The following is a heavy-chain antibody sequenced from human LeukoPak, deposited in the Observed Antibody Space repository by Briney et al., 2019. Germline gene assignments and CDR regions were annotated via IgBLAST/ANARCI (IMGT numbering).Heavy chain of an antibody. CDR1: GGSISSYC. CDR2: IYYSGST. D-gene: IGHD2-15*01. Sequence: SETLSLTCTVSGGSISSYCWSWIRQPPGKGLEWIGYIYYSGSTNYNPSLKSRVTISVDTSKNQFSLKLSSVTAADTAVYYCARETGLYCSGGSCYSLGWFGPWGQGTLVTVSS. V-gene: IGHV4-59*01. CDR3: ARETGLYCSGGSCYSLGWFGP. J-gene: IGHJ5*02.